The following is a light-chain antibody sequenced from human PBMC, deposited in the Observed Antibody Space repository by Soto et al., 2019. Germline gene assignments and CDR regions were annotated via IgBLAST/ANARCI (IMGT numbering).Light chain of an antibody. J-gene: IGKJ3*01. V-gene: IGKV3-15*01. CDR2: AAS. CDR3: QHYKSWPPFT. Sequence: IVMTQSPVTLSVSPGERATLSCRASQNIGSLLAWYQHKPGQAPRLLIYAASTRATGIPDRFSGSGSGTDFTLTISSLRSEDFAVYYCQHYKSWPPFTSGPGTKVDIK. CDR1: QNIGSL.